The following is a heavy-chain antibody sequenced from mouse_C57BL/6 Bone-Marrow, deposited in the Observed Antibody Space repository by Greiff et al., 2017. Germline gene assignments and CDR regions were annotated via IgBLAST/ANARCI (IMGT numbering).Heavy chain of an antibody. CDR2: IYPRSGNT. CDR3: ARPYYYGSSHRYFDV. Sequence: QVQLQQSGAELARPGASVKLSCKASGYTFTSYGISWVKQRTGQGLEWIGEIYPRSGNTYYNEKFKGKATLTADKSSSTAYMELRSLTSEDSAVYFCARPYYYGSSHRYFDVWGTGTTVTVSS. J-gene: IGHJ1*03. D-gene: IGHD1-1*01. V-gene: IGHV1-81*01. CDR1: GYTFTSYG.